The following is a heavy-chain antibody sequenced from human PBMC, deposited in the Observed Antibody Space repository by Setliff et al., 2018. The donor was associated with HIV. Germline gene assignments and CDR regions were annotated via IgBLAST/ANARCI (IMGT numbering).Heavy chain of an antibody. V-gene: IGHV4-39*01. D-gene: IGHD3-16*02. CDR2: LYYGGST. J-gene: IGHJ3*02. Sequence: PPGKGLEWIGSLYYGGSTYYNPSLKSRVTISVDTSKNHFSLKLSSVTAADTAVYYCARHQVIPTVIGAFDIWGQGTVVTVSS. CDR3: ARHQVIPTVIGAFDI.